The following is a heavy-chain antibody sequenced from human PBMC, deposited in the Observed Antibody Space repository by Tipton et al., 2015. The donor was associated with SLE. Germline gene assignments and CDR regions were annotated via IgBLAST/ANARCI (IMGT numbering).Heavy chain of an antibody. Sequence: GLVKPSETLSLTCTVSGGSISSHYWSWIRQPPGKGLEWIGYFYYSGSTNYNPSLKSRVTISVDTSKNQFSLKLSSVTAADTAVYYCARGSDTYSGSSFDYWGQGTLVTVSS. V-gene: IGHV4-59*11. CDR3: ARGSDTYSGSSFDY. CDR2: FYYSGST. D-gene: IGHD1-26*01. J-gene: IGHJ4*02. CDR1: GGSISSHY.